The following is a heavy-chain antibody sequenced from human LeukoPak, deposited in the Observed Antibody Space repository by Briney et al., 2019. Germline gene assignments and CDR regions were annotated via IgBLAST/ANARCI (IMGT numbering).Heavy chain of an antibody. CDR3: ARESGSYDHSGYYPLAY. D-gene: IGHD3-22*01. Sequence: GGSLRLSCAASGFTFSDYYMTWIRQAPGKGLEWVSHIAGSGGAIRYADSVKGRFTISRDNAKRSLYLQMNSLTAEDTAVYYCARESGSYDHSGYYPLAYWRQGTLVTVCS. CDR1: GFTFSDYY. CDR2: IAGSGGAI. J-gene: IGHJ4*02. V-gene: IGHV3-11*01.